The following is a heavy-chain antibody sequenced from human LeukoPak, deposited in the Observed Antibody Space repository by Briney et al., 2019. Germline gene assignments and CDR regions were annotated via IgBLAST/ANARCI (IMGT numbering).Heavy chain of an antibody. Sequence: PGGSLRLSCAASGFTFNIYAMSWVRQAPGKGLEWVSAISGSGGSTYYADSVKGRFTISRDNSKNTLYLQMNSLRAEDTAVYYCAKPPDVETKYYFDYWGQGTLVTVSS. CDR2: ISGSGGST. D-gene: IGHD3-10*02. J-gene: IGHJ4*02. CDR1: GFTFNIYA. CDR3: AKPPDVETKYYFDY. V-gene: IGHV3-23*01.